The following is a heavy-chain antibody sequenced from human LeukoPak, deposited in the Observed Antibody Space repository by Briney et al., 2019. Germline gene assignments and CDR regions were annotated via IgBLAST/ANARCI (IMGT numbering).Heavy chain of an antibody. V-gene: IGHV1-2*02. Sequence: GASVKVSCKASRYTFTGYYMHWVRQAPGQGLEWMGWINPNSGGTNYAQKFQGRVTMTRDTSISTAYMELSRLRSDDTAVYYCARVCSGGSCNFDYWGQGTLVTVSS. J-gene: IGHJ4*02. CDR3: ARVCSGGSCNFDY. D-gene: IGHD2-15*01. CDR1: RYTFTGYY. CDR2: INPNSGGT.